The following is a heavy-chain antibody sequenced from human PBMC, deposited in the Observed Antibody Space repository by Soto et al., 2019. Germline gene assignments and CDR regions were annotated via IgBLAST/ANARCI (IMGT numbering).Heavy chain of an antibody. D-gene: IGHD6-19*01. CDR1: GYTFTSYA. CDR2: INAGNGNT. J-gene: IGHJ4*02. CDR3: ARDWRAVAGTPGRY. V-gene: IGHV1-3*05. Sequence: QVQLVQSGAEEKKPGASVKVSCKASGYTFTSYAMHWVRQAPGQRLEWMGWINAGNGNTKYSQKFQGRVTITRDTSASTAYMELSSLRSEDTAVYYCARDWRAVAGTPGRYWGQGTLVTVSS.